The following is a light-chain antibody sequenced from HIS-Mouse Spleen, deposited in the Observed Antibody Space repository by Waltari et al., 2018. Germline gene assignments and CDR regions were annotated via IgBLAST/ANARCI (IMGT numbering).Light chain of an antibody. CDR3: QVWDSSSDHVV. CDR2: EES. V-gene: IGLV3-21*02. CDR1: ALPKKY. Sequence: SYELTQPPSVSVSPGQTARITCSGDALPKKYAYWYQQKSGQAPVLVIYEESDRPSGIPERFSGSNSGNTATLTISRVEAGDEADYYCQVWDSSSDHVVFGGGTKLTVL. J-gene: IGLJ2*01.